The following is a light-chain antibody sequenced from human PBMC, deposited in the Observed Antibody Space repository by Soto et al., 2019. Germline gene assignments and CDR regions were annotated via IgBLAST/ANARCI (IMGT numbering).Light chain of an antibody. V-gene: IGLV2-14*01. CDR2: EVS. CDR3: TSYSRYRVLV. Sequence: SALAQPASVSGSLGQSITISCTGTSSDIGGYKYVSWYQQHPGKAPKLIIFEVSNRPSGVSDRFSGSNSGNTASLTISGLQAEDEADYYCTSYSRYRVLVLGGGTK. J-gene: IGLJ3*02. CDR1: SSDIGGYKY.